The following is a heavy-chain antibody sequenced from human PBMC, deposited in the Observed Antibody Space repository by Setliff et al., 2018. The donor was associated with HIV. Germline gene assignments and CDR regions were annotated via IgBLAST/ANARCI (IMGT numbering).Heavy chain of an antibody. CDR1: GGTFSSYT. CDR2: SIPILGIG. V-gene: IGHV1-69*02. CDR3: ARCGAGEWHLYMDV. J-gene: IGHJ6*03. Sequence: ASVKVSCKASGGTFSSYTINWVRQAPGQGLEWMGRSIPILGIGNDEQAQKFKGRVTFTADKSTSTVYMELSSLRSEDTAVYYCARCGAGEWHLYMDVWGKGTAVTVTS. D-gene: IGHD3-16*01.